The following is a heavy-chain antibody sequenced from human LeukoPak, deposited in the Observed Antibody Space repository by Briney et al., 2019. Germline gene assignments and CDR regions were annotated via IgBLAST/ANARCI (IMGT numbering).Heavy chain of an antibody. Sequence: GGSLRLSCAASGFIFRNYGMYWVRQAPGKGLEWVAVIWHDGSAEFYADSVKGRFSISRDDSKNTVYLQMNSLRVEDTALYYCARDSRGGRSGYFDLWGQGIVVTVSS. CDR1: GFIFRNYG. D-gene: IGHD2-15*01. J-gene: IGHJ4*02. CDR2: IWHDGSAE. CDR3: ARDSRGGRSGYFDL. V-gene: IGHV3-33*07.